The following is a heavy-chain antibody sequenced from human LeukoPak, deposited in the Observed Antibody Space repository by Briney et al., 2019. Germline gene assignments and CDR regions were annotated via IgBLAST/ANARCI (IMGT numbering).Heavy chain of an antibody. CDR3: ARGAVMDY. D-gene: IGHD6-19*01. CDR1: GGSVSSYY. J-gene: IGHJ4*02. V-gene: IGHV4-59*08. CDR2: IYYSGST. Sequence: SETLSLTCTVSGGSVSSYYWSWIRQPPGKGLEWIGYIYYSGSTYYNPSLKSRVTISVDTSKNQFSLKLSSVTAADTAVYYCARGAVMDYWGQGTLVTVSS.